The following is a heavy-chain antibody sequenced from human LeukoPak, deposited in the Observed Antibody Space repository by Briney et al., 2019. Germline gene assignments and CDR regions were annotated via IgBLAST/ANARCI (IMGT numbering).Heavy chain of an antibody. CDR1: GYTFTNYN. Sequence: ASVKVSCKACGYTFTNYNITWVRQAPGQGLEWMGRISAYNGNTNYAQKFQDRVTMTTDTSTTTAYMELRSLRFDDTALYYCARDDEEFGELSWFDPWGQGTLVTVSS. CDR3: ARDDEEFGELSWFDP. CDR2: ISAYNGNT. J-gene: IGHJ5*02. V-gene: IGHV1-18*04. D-gene: IGHD3-10*01.